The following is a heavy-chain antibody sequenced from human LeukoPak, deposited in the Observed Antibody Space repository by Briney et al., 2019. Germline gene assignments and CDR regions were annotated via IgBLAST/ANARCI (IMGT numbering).Heavy chain of an antibody. J-gene: IGHJ3*02. Sequence: ASVKVSCKASGYTFTGYYMHWVRQAPGQGLEWMGWINPNSGGTNYAQKFQGRVTMTRDTSISTAYMELSRLRSDDTAVYYCARDHPPYYDSSGMGAFDIWGQGTMVTVSS. V-gene: IGHV1-2*02. CDR1: GYTFTGYY. D-gene: IGHD3-22*01. CDR3: ARDHPPYYDSSGMGAFDI. CDR2: INPNSGGT.